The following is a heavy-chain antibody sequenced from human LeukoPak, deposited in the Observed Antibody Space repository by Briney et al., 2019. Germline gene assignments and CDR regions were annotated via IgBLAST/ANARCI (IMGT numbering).Heavy chain of an antibody. CDR2: IYYSGST. D-gene: IGHD6-13*01. CDR3: ARVPGSSWYEVDY. J-gene: IGHJ4*02. CDR1: GGSISSGGYY. Sequence: SETLSLTCTVSGGSISSGGYYWSWIRQHPGKGLEWIGYIYYSGSTYYNPSLKSRVTISVDTSKNKFSLKLSSVTAADTAVYYCARVPGSSWYEVDYWGQGTLVTVSS. V-gene: IGHV4-31*03.